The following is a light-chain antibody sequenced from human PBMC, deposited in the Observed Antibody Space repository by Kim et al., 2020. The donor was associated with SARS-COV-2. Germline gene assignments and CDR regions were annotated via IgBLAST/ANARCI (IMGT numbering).Light chain of an antibody. J-gene: IGKJ2*01. CDR2: AAS. CDR3: RQEYNYPHP. Sequence: AIQMTRYPSSLSASTGDRVTITCRASQDIRNDLGWYQQKPGKAPELLIYAASSLQSGVPSRFAGSGSGTDFTLTISRLQPEDFATYYFRQEYNYPHPFGLGITL. V-gene: IGKV1-6*01. CDR1: QDIRND.